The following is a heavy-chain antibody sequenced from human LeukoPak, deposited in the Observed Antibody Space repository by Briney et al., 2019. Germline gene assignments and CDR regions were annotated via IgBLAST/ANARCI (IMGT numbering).Heavy chain of an antibody. CDR1: GGTFSSYA. Sequence: GSSVTVSCEASGGTFSSYAISWVRQPPGQGLEWMGRIIPILGIANYAQKFQGRVTITADKSTSTAYMELSSLRSEDTAVYYCARATYYYDSSGYGFDYWGQGTLVTVST. CDR3: ARATYYYDSSGYGFDY. D-gene: IGHD3-22*01. CDR2: IIPILGIA. J-gene: IGHJ4*02. V-gene: IGHV1-69*04.